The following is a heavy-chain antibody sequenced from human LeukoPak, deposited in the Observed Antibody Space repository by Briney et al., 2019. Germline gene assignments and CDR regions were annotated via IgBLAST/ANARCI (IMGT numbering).Heavy chain of an antibody. CDR3: ARDQDGSNDY. J-gene: IGHJ4*02. Sequence: ASVKVSCKASGYTFTTYAIHWVRQAPGQRLEWMGWINAGNGNTKYSQEFQGRVTITRDTSASTVYMELSSLRSEDMAVYYCARDQDGSNDYWGQGTLVTVSS. D-gene: IGHD5-24*01. CDR2: INAGNGNT. CDR1: GYTFTTYA. V-gene: IGHV1-3*03.